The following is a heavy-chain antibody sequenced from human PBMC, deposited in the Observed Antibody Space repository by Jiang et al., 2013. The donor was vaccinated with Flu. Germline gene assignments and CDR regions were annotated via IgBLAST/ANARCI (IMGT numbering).Heavy chain of an antibody. D-gene: IGHD5-18*01. CDR3: ARGGYSYGYTLGDY. CDR2: INHSGST. V-gene: IGHV4-34*01. Sequence: LLKPSETLSLTCAVYGGSFSGYYWSWIRQPPGKGLEWIGEINHSGSTNYNPSLKSRVTISVDTSKNQFSLKLSSVTAADTAVYYCARGGYSYGYTLGDYWGQGTLVTVSS. CDR1: GGSFSGYY. J-gene: IGHJ4*02.